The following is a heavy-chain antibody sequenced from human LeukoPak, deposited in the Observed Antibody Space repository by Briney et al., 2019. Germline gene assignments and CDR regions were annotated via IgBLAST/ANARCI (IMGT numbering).Heavy chain of an antibody. J-gene: IGHJ4*02. Sequence: GASVKVSCKASGYTFTGYYMHWVRQAPGQGLEWMGWINPNSGGTNYAQKFQGRVTMTRDTSISTAYMELSRLRSDDTAVYYCARVHDIAAAGTGFDYLGQGTLVTVSS. D-gene: IGHD6-13*01. CDR2: INPNSGGT. V-gene: IGHV1-2*02. CDR3: ARVHDIAAAGTGFDY. CDR1: GYTFTGYY.